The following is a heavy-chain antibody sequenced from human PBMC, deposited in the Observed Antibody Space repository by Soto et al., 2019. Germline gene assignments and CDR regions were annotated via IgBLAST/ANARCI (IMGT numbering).Heavy chain of an antibody. CDR1: GGSISSYY. CDR3: VRRPQYYYGMDV. CDR2: IHDSGTT. Sequence: QVQLQESGPGLVKPSETLSLTCTVSGGSISSYYWNWIRQPPGKGLEYVAYIHDSGTTKYNPSLKGRVTISVDTSKNQLFLKLRSVTAADTAVYYCVRRPQYYYGMDVWGQGTMVTVSS. V-gene: IGHV4-59*08. J-gene: IGHJ6*02.